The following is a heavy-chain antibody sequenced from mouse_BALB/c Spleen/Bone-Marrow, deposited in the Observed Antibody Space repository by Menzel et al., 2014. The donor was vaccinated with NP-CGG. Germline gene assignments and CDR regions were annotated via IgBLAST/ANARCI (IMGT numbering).Heavy chain of an antibody. CDR1: GFTFTDYY. CDR2: IRNKANGYTT. CDR3: ARDKGRVFFDY. V-gene: IGHV7-3*02. J-gene: IGHJ2*01. Sequence: EVKLVESGGGLEQPGGSLRLSCATSGFTFTDYYMNWVRQPPGKALEWLGFIRNKANGYTTEYSASVKGRFTISRDNSQNILYLQMNTLRAEDSATYYCARDKGRVFFDYWGQGTTLTVSS.